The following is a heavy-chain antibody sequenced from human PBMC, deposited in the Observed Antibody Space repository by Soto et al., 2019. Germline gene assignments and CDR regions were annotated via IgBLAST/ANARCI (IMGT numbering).Heavy chain of an antibody. CDR3: ARGDYYYDSSGLDY. CDR2: IYYSGST. J-gene: IGHJ4*02. Sequence: SETLSLTCTVSGGSISSYYWSWIRQPPGKGLEWIGYIYYSGSTNYNPSLKSRVTISVDTSKNQFSLKLSSVTAADTAVYYCARGDYYYDSSGLDYWGQGTLVTVSS. V-gene: IGHV4-59*01. D-gene: IGHD3-22*01. CDR1: GGSISSYY.